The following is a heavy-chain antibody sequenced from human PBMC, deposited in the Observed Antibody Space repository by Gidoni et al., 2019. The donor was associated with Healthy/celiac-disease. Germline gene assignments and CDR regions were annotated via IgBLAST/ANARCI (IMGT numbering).Heavy chain of an antibody. CDR2: IKQDGSEK. CDR1: GFTFSSYG. V-gene: IGHV3-7*03. CDR3: ARESGRGGAFDI. D-gene: IGHD3-3*01. Sequence: EVQLVESGGGLVQPGGSLRLSCAASGFTFSSYGMGWVRQAPGKGLEWVANIKQDGSEKYYVDSVKGRSTISRDNAKNSLYLQMNSLRAEDTAVYYCARESGRGGAFDIWGQGTMVTVSS. J-gene: IGHJ3*02.